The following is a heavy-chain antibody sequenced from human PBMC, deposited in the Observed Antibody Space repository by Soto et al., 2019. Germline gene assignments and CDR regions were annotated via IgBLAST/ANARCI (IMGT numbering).Heavy chain of an antibody. CDR2: VYSSGST. V-gene: IGHV4-59*02. Sequence: SAALSLTCLGSGGSVRSFYWSWIRQPPGKGLEWIGYVYSSGSTNYNPSLKSRVTISVDTSKNHFSLKLTSVTAADTAVYYCASAGGGWPSHMDVWGKRTTVTVSS. CDR1: GGSVRSFY. CDR3: ASAGGGWPSHMDV. J-gene: IGHJ6*03. D-gene: IGHD3-16*01.